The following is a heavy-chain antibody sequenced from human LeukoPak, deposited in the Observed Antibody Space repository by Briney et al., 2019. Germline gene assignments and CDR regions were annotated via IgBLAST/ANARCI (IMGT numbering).Heavy chain of an antibody. J-gene: IGHJ5*02. CDR1: GFTFSNAW. V-gene: IGHV3-15*01. Sequence: TGGSLRLSCAAPGFTFSNAWMNWVRQAPGKGLEWVGRIKSKSGGGTTDYAAPVKGRFTISRDDSKNTLYVQMNSLKTEDTAVYYCTTDHSTYYDSSGTGSYHWGQGTLVTVSS. CDR3: TTDHSTYYDSSGTGSYH. D-gene: IGHD3-22*01. CDR2: IKSKSGGGTT.